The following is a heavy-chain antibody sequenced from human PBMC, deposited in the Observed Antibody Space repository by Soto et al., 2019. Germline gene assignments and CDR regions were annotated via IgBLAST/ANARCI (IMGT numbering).Heavy chain of an antibody. J-gene: IGHJ6*02. Sequence: GASVKVSCKASGYTFTSYGISWVRQAPGQGLEWMGWISAYNGNTNYAQKLQGRVTMTTDTSTDTAYMELSSLRSEDTAVYYCAADPSIVLVPAAITYYGMDVWGQGTTVTVSS. CDR1: GYTFTSYG. D-gene: IGHD2-2*01. CDR3: AADPSIVLVPAAITYYGMDV. V-gene: IGHV1-18*01. CDR2: ISAYNGNT.